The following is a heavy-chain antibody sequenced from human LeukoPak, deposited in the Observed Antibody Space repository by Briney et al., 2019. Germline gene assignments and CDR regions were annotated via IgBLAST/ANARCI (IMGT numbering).Heavy chain of an antibody. CDR2: ISAYNGNT. Sequence: ASVKVSCKASGYTFTSYGISWVRQAPGQGLEWMGWISAYNGNTNYAQKLQGRVTMTTDTSTSTAYMELRSLRSDDTAVCYCARDSHQGMSYYDFWSGVKYWGQGTLVTVSS. J-gene: IGHJ4*02. V-gene: IGHV1-18*04. D-gene: IGHD3-3*01. CDR3: ARDSHQGMSYYDFWSGVKY. CDR1: GYTFTSYG.